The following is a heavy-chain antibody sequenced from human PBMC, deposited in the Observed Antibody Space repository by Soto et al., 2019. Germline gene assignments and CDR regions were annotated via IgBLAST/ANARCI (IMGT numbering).Heavy chain of an antibody. CDR3: ARQYYDFWSGPPRYGMDV. Sequence: GGSLRLSCAASGFTFSSYSMNWVRQAPGKGLEWVSSISSSSSYIYYADSVKGRFTISRDNAKNSLYLQMNSLRAEDTAVYYCARQYYDFWSGPPRYGMDVWGQGTTVTVSS. D-gene: IGHD3-3*01. V-gene: IGHV3-21*01. CDR1: GFTFSSYS. J-gene: IGHJ6*02. CDR2: ISSSSSYI.